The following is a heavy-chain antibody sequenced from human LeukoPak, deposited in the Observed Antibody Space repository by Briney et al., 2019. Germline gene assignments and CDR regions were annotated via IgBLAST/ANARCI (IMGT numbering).Heavy chain of an antibody. CDR2: LYTGGST. J-gene: IGHJ4*02. CDR3: ARVDYYDSSTSPY. D-gene: IGHD3-22*01. V-gene: IGHV3-53*01. CDR1: GFTASDNY. Sequence: GGSLRLSCAASGFTASDNYMSWVRQAPGKGLEWVSILYTGGSTYYADSVKGRFTNSRDNSKNTVYLQMNSLRAEDTAVYFCARVDYYDSSTSPYWGQGTLVTVSS.